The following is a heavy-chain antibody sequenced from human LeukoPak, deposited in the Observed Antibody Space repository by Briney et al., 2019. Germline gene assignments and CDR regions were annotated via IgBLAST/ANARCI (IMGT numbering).Heavy chain of an antibody. Sequence: GGSLRLSCAASGFIFSNSAMNWVRQAPGKGLEWVLLIYSGGNTQYADSVKGRFIIFRDSSKNTLYLQMNSLRVEDTAVYYCATRAVAAPYWGQGTLVTVSS. D-gene: IGHD6-19*01. CDR1: GFIFSNSA. CDR3: ATRAVAAPY. V-gene: IGHV3-66*01. CDR2: IYSGGNT. J-gene: IGHJ4*02.